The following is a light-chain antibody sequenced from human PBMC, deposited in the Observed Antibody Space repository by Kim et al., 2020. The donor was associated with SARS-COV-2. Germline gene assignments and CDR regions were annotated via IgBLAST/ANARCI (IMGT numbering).Light chain of an antibody. CDR3: AAWDDSLTGV. CDR1: SSNIGSNT. J-gene: IGLJ3*02. Sequence: QSVLTQPPSVSGTPGQRLSISCSGSSSNIGSNTVNWYQQLPGTAPKLLIYSNNQRPSGVPDRFSGSKSGTSASLAISGLQSEDEAVYYCAAWDDSLTGVFGGGTQLTVL. V-gene: IGLV1-44*01. CDR2: SNN.